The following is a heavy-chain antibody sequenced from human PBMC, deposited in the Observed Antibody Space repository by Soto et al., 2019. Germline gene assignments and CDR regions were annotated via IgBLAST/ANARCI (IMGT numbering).Heavy chain of an antibody. V-gene: IGHV1-2*02. Sequence: VQVVQSGAEVKKPGASVTISCKTSGYTFTDDYLHWVRQAPGQGLEWMGWINPHNGNTNYAQKFLGRVSMTRATSASPAYMELLGLTSDDTATSYCSRAVYCGHDCSSYGMDVWGQGTTVTVSS. D-gene: IGHD3-10*01. J-gene: IGHJ6*02. CDR1: GYTFTDDY. CDR3: SRAVYCGHDCSSYGMDV. CDR2: INPHNGNT.